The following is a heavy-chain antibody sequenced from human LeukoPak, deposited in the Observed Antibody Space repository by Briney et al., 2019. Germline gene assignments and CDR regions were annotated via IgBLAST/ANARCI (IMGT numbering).Heavy chain of an antibody. CDR1: GYSFSDYY. CDR3: AARITDFDY. Sequence: ASVKVSCKASGYSFSDYYMYWVRQAPGQGLEWMGWINPNSGGTNYVQKFQGRVTMTRDTSISTAYMELSRLTSGDTAVYYCAARITDFDYWGQGTLVTVSS. D-gene: IGHD5-12*01. V-gene: IGHV1-2*02. CDR2: INPNSGGT. J-gene: IGHJ4*02.